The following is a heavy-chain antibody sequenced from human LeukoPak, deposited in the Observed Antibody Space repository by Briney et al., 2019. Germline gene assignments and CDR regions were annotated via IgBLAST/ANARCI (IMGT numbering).Heavy chain of an antibody. D-gene: IGHD2-15*01. CDR3: AECRYCSGGSCYSGVCDY. CDR1: GGSISSSSYY. V-gene: IGHV4-39*01. J-gene: IGHJ4*02. Sequence: SETLSLTCTAPGGSISSSSYYWGWIRQPPGKGLEWIGSIYYSGSTYYNPSLKSRVTISVGTSKNQFSLKLTSVTAADTAVYYCAECRYCSGGSCYSGVCDYWGQGTLVTVSS. CDR2: IYYSGST.